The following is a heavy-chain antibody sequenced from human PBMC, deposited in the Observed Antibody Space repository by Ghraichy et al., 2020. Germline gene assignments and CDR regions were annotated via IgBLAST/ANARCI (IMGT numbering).Heavy chain of an antibody. J-gene: IGHJ4*02. V-gene: IGHV3-7*01. Sequence: GESLNISCAASGFNFARHWMSWVRQVPGKGLEWVASIKSDGSDSFYVDSVKGRFTISRDNAENSVSLEMTSLRADDTAIYYCARDPYGDYKYGGTDYWGQGTLVSVSS. CDR2: IKSDGSDS. D-gene: IGHD4-17*01. CDR3: ARDPYGDYKYGGTDY. CDR1: GFNFARHW.